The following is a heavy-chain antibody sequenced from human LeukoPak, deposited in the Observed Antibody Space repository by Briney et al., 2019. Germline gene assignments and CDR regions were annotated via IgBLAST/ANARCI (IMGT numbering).Heavy chain of an antibody. V-gene: IGHV3-23*01. D-gene: IGHD3-22*01. J-gene: IGHJ4*02. Sequence: GASLSLSCAASAFTFSSIAMSWDRQAPGQGLEWVLATSGSGASTYYADSVKGRFTISRDHSKNTLYLQMNSLRAEDRAVYYCAKPKYDSSGYYYARAFDYWGQGTLVTVSS. CDR2: TSGSGAST. CDR3: AKPKYDSSGYYYARAFDY. CDR1: AFTFSSIA.